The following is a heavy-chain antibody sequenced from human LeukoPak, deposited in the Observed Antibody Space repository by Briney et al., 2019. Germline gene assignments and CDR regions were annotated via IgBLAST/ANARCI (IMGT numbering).Heavy chain of an antibody. CDR1: GFTFSSYS. CDR2: ISSSSSYI. J-gene: IGHJ4*02. V-gene: IGHV3-21*01. CDR3: ARDSGSSSWYNY. Sequence: GGSLRLSCAASGFTFSSYSMNWVRQASGKGLEWVSSISSSSSYIYYADSVKGRFTISRDNAKNSLYLQMNSLRAEDTAVYYCARDSGSSSWYNYWGQGTLVTVSS. D-gene: IGHD6-13*01.